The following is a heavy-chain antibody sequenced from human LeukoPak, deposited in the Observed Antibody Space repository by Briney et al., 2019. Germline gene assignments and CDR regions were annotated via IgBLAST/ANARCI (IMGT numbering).Heavy chain of an antibody. Sequence: ASVKVSCKASGGTFSSYAISWVRQAPGQGLEWMGGIIPIFGTANYAQKFQGRVTITADKSTSTAYMELSSLRSEDTAVYYCARARGRYYYDSSGYYYVHDAFDIWGQGTMVTVSS. CDR3: ARARGRYYYDSSGYYYVHDAFDI. J-gene: IGHJ3*02. V-gene: IGHV1-69*06. CDR2: IIPIFGTA. D-gene: IGHD3-22*01. CDR1: GGTFSSYA.